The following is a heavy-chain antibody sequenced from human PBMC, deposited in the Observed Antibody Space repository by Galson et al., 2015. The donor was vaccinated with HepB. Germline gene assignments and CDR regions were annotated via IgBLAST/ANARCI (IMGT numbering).Heavy chain of an antibody. V-gene: IGHV3-66*02. J-gene: IGHJ4*02. CDR1: GFTVSNNY. Sequence: SLRLSCAASGFTVSNNYIGWVRQGPRKGLEWGSIIYSGGGTYYADSVKGRFTISRDPSKNTLYLQMNSLRTEDTAVYYCARVNQQFFRPLSYYESPDYRDCWGQGTLVTVSS. CDR3: ARVNQQFFRPLSYYESPDYRDC. D-gene: IGHD3-16*01. CDR2: IYSGGGT.